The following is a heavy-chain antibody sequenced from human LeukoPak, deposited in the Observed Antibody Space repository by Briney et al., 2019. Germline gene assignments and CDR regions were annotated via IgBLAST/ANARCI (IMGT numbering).Heavy chain of an antibody. J-gene: IGHJ3*02. V-gene: IGHV4-34*01. Sequence: SETLSLTCTVSGGPFVGYYWTWVRQPPGKGLEWLGEITHSGGGNYNPSLKSRVTISVDTSKNQFSLKLSSVTAADTAVYYCARDAYYDSSGYYYLHDAFDIWGQGTMVTVSS. CDR2: ITHSGGG. CDR3: ARDAYYDSSGYYYLHDAFDI. CDR1: GGPFVGYY. D-gene: IGHD3-22*01.